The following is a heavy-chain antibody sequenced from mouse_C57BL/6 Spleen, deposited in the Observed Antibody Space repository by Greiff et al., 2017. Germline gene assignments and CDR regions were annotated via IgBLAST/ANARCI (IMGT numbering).Heavy chain of an antibody. CDR3: AREFWGVVATNFDV. J-gene: IGHJ1*03. V-gene: IGHV1-52*01. D-gene: IGHD1-1*01. CDR1: GYTFTSYW. CDR2: IDPSDSET. Sequence: VQLQQPGAELVRPGSSVKLSCKASGYTFTSYWMHWVQQRPIQGLEWIGNIDPSDSETHYNQKFKDKATLTVDKSSSPAYMQLSSLTSEDSAVYYWAREFWGVVATNFDVWGTGTTVTVSS.